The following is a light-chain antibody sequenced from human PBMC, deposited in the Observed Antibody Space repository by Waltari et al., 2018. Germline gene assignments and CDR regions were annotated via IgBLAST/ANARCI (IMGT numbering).Light chain of an antibody. V-gene: IGLV2-14*03. CDR2: DVF. CDR1: SDDVGGYNF. Sequence: QSALTQPASVSASPGQSITISCTGTSDDVGGYNFVPWYQQHPGKAPKPIISDVFKRPSGVYNRFSGSKSLNTASLSISGLQAEDEGVYYCSAYTSWSTVIFGGGTKLAVL. CDR3: SAYTSWSTVI. J-gene: IGLJ2*01.